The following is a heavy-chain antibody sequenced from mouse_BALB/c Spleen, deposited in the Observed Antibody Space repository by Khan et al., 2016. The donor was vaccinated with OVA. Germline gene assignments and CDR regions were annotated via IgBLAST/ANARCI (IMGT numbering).Heavy chain of an antibody. J-gene: IGHJ4*01. D-gene: IGHD2-10*01. Sequence: QVQLKESGPGLVAPSQSLSITCTISGFSLTNYGVHWVRQPPEKGLEWLVVIWSDGSTTYDSALKSRLSISKDNSKSQVFLKMNSLQTDDTAMYYWARQPYYHYYIMDYWGQGTSITVSS. CDR2: IWSDGST. CDR1: GFSLTNYG. CDR3: ARQPYYHYYIMDY. V-gene: IGHV2-6-1*01.